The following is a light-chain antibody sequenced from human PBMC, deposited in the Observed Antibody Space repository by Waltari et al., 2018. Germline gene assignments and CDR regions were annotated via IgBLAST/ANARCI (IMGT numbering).Light chain of an antibody. Sequence: LVLTQSPSASASLGASGKLTCSLPGEYSDHPIAWHQQQPLKVPRYLMTVNSDGSHKEGDGISERFSGSSSDVDRYLIISRLQADDEADYCCQTWGTGIQVFGSGTKLTVL. CDR3: QTWGTGIQV. V-gene: IGLV4-69*01. CDR2: VNSDGSH. CDR1: GEYSDHP. J-gene: IGLJ3*02.